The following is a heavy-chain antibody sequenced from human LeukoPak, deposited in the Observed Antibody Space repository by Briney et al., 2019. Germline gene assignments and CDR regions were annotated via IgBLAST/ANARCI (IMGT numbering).Heavy chain of an antibody. CDR2: ISGSSRYI. CDR3: ARDIEYGGFDI. CDR1: GFTFSTYS. V-gene: IGHV3-21*01. D-gene: IGHD1-26*01. Sequence: GGSLRLSCAASGFTFSTYSMNWVRQAPGKGLEWVSSISGSSRYIYYADSVRGRFTISRDNAKNSLYLQMNSLRAEDTAVYYCARDIEYGGFDIWGQGTMVTVSS. J-gene: IGHJ3*02.